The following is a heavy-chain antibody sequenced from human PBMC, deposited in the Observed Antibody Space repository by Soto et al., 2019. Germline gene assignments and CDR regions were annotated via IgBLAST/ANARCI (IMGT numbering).Heavy chain of an antibody. Sequence: GSGPTLVNPTQTLTLTCTFSGFSLSTSGVGVGWIRQPPGKALEWLALIYWDDDKRYSPSLKSRLTITKDTSKNQVVLTMTNMDPVDTATYYCAHTGYDFWSGYPYYFDYWGQGTLVTVSS. V-gene: IGHV2-5*02. J-gene: IGHJ4*02. D-gene: IGHD3-3*01. CDR3: AHTGYDFWSGYPYYFDY. CDR1: GFSLSTSGVG. CDR2: IYWDDDK.